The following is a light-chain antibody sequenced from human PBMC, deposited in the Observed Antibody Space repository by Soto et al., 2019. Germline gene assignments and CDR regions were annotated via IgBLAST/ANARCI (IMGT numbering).Light chain of an antibody. CDR1: QNLSTY. CDR3: QQANGDPWT. J-gene: IGKJ1*01. Sequence: DIQMTQSPSSLSASVGDRVTITCRASQNLSTYLNWYQQEPGKAPKLLIYAASSLQSGVTSRFSGSGSGTDFTLTISSLQPEAFATYYCQQANGDPWTFGQGTKVEIK. V-gene: IGKV1-39*01. CDR2: AAS.